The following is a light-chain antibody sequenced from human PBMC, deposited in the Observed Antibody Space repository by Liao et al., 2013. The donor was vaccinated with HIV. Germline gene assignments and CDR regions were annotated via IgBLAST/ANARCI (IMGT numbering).Light chain of an antibody. Sequence: YVLTQPPSVSVAPGQTAVMTCGGNNIRSRGVHWYQQRPGQAPVLVMYYDQNRPSGIPERISGSISGNTATLTISGTQAMDEADYYCQAWDSNTGDVVFGGGTKLTVL. CDR3: QAWDSNTGDVV. CDR1: NIRSRG. J-gene: IGLJ2*01. V-gene: IGLV3-21*01. CDR2: YDQ.